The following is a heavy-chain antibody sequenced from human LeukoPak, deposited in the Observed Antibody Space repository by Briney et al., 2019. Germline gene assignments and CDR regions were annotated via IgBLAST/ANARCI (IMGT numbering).Heavy chain of an antibody. CDR2: IIPIFGTG. V-gene: IGHV1-69*13. CDR1: GGTFSNHA. CDR3: ARARDWYSSGSVDQYYYMDV. D-gene: IGHD5-18*01. Sequence: ASVKVSCKASGGTFSNHAITWVRQAPGHGLEWMGGIIPIFGTGNYAQKFQGRVTITADESTSTAYMELSSLRSEDTAVYYCARARDWYSSGSVDQYYYMDVWGTGTTVTVSS. J-gene: IGHJ6*03.